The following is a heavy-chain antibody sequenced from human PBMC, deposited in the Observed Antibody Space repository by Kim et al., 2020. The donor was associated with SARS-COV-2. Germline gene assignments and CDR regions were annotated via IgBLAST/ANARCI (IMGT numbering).Heavy chain of an antibody. J-gene: IGHJ4*02. CDR2: INHSGST. CDR1: GGSFSGYY. Sequence: SETLSLTCAVYGGSFSGYYWSWIRQPPGKGLEWIGEINHSGSTNYNPSLKSRVTISVDTSKNQFSLKLSSVTAADTAVYYCARRGGIAVAVWGQGTLVTVSS. V-gene: IGHV4-34*01. D-gene: IGHD6-19*01. CDR3: ARRGGIAVAV.